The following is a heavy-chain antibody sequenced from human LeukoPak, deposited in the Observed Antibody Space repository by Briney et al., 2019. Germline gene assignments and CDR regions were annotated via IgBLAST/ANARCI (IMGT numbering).Heavy chain of an antibody. CDR2: ISGDGDST. CDR1: GFFFRNYA. J-gene: IGHJ5*02. D-gene: IGHD3-10*01. CDR3: TKDRRQHYYASGSYLNWFGP. Sequence: PGGSLRLSCAASGFFFRNYAMHWVRQTPGKGLEWVSGISGDGDSTFYADSVKGRFTISRDSSKNTVHLQMNILRAEDTAIYYCTKDRRQHYYASGSYLNWFGPWGQGTLVTVSS. V-gene: IGHV3-23*01.